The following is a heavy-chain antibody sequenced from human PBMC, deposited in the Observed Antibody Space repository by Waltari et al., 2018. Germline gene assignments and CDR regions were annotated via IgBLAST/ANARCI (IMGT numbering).Heavy chain of an antibody. Sequence: EVQLVESGGGLVKPGGSLRLSCAASGFTFRSYSMNWVSQAPGKGLEWVSSISSSSSYIYYADSVKGRFTISRDNAKNSLYLQMNSLRAEDTAVYYCARWDYNLGEGAFDIWGQGTMVTVSS. CDR2: ISSSSSYI. J-gene: IGHJ3*02. CDR3: ARWDYNLGEGAFDI. CDR1: GFTFRSYS. D-gene: IGHD4-4*01. V-gene: IGHV3-21*01.